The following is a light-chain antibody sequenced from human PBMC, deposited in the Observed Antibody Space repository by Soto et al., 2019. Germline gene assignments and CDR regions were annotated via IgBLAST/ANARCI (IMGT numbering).Light chain of an antibody. CDR2: GAS. Sequence: EIVMTQSPATLSVSPGERATLSCRASQSLSTNLAWYQQKPGQSPRLLIYGASTRATGVPARFSGSGSGTEFTLTISSLLSEDFAVYYCQQYTNCPPWTFGQGTKVVIK. CDR1: QSLSTN. J-gene: IGKJ1*01. CDR3: QQYTNCPPWT. V-gene: IGKV3-15*01.